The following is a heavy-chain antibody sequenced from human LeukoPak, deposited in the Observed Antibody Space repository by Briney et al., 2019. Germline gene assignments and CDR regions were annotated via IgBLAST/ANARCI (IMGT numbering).Heavy chain of an antibody. D-gene: IGHD3-3*01. CDR2: ISGSGGNT. CDR3: AKGYDFLDY. V-gene: IGHV3-23*01. Sequence: PGASLRLSCAASGFTFSSYAMSWARQAPGKGLEWVSDISGSGGNTYYADSVKGRFTISRDNSKNTLSLQMKSLRAEDTAVYYCAKGYDFLDYWGQGTLVTVSS. CDR1: GFTFSSYA. J-gene: IGHJ4*02.